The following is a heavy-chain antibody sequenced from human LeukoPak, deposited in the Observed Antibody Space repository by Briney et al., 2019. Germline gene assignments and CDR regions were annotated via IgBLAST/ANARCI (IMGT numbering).Heavy chain of an antibody. Sequence: VASVKVSCKASGYTFTGYYMHWVRQAPGQGLEWMGWINPNSGGTNYAQKFQGWVTMTRDTSISTACMELSRLRSDDTAVYYCARDRYSSSWSREYYYYGMDVWGQGTTVTVSS. V-gene: IGHV1-2*04. CDR1: GYTFTGYY. J-gene: IGHJ6*02. CDR3: ARDRYSSSWSREYYYYGMDV. CDR2: INPNSGGT. D-gene: IGHD6-13*01.